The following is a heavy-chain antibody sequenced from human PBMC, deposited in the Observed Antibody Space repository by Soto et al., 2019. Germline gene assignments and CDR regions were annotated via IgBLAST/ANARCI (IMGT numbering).Heavy chain of an antibody. CDR1: GGTFSSYA. CDR2: IIPIFGTA. V-gene: IGHV1-69*13. D-gene: IGHD2-2*01. CDR3: ANLADIVVVPAAHDAFDI. Sequence: SVKVSCKASGGTFSSYAISWVRQAPGQGLEWMGGIIPIFGTANYAQKFQGRVTITADESTSTAYMELSSLRSEDTAVYYCANLADIVVVPAAHDAFDIWGQGTTVTVSS. J-gene: IGHJ3*02.